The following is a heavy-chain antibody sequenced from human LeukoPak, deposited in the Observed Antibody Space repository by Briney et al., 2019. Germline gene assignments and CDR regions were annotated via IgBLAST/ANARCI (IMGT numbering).Heavy chain of an antibody. CDR3: ARVPYSSSWYWFFDY. CDR2: IDPNSGGT. Sequence: ASVKVSCKASGYTFTGYYMHWVRQAPGQGLEWMGWIDPNSGGTNYAQKFQGRVTMTRDTSISTAYMELSRLRSDDTAVYYCARVPYSSSWYWFFDYWGQGTLVTVSS. J-gene: IGHJ4*02. CDR1: GYTFTGYY. D-gene: IGHD6-13*01. V-gene: IGHV1-2*02.